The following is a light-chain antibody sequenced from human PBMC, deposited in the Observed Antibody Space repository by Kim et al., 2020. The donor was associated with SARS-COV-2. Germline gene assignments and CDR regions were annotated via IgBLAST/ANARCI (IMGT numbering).Light chain of an antibody. Sequence: DIVMTQSPLSLPVTXGEPASISCRSSQSLLHSNGYNYLDWYLQKPGQSPQLLIYLGSNRASGAPDRFSGSGSGTDFTLKISRVEAEDVGVYYCMQALQTPLTFGGGTKLEI. CDR1: QSLLHSNGYNY. J-gene: IGKJ4*01. V-gene: IGKV2-28*01. CDR2: LGS. CDR3: MQALQTPLT.